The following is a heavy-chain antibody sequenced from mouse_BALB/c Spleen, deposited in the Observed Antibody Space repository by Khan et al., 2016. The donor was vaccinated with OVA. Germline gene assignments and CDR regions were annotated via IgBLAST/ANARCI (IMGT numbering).Heavy chain of an antibody. CDR1: GFSLTNYG. Sequence: QVQLKESGPGLVAPSQSLSITCTISGFSLTNYGVHWVRQSPGKGLEWLVVIWSDGSTTYTSALKSRLSISKDNSKSQVFLKMNSLQSDDTAMYYCARQPYYHYYIMDYWGQGTSVTVSS. V-gene: IGHV2-6-1*01. J-gene: IGHJ4*01. D-gene: IGHD2-10*01. CDR3: ARQPYYHYYIMDY. CDR2: IWSDGST.